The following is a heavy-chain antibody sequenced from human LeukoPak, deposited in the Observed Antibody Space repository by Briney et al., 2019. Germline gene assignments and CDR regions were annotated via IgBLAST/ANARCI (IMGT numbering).Heavy chain of an antibody. V-gene: IGHV3-23*01. D-gene: IGHD3-22*01. J-gene: IGHJ3*02. CDR1: GFTFSSYA. CDR2: ISGSGGST. CDR3: AKDTSGYYDSSGPPDAFDI. Sequence: RPGGSLRLSCAASGFTFSSYAMSWVRQAPGKGLEWVSAISGSGGSTYYADSVKGRFTISRDNSKNTLYLQMNSLRAEDTAVYYCAKDTSGYYDSSGPPDAFDIWGQGTMVTVSS.